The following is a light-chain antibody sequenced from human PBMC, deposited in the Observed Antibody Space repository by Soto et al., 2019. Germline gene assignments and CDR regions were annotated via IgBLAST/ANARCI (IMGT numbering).Light chain of an antibody. V-gene: IGLV2-14*01. CDR2: DVS. CDR1: RSDVGGYNY. J-gene: IGLJ3*02. Sequence: QSVLTQPASVSGSPGQSITISCTGTRSDVGGYNYVSCYQQHPGKAPKLMIYDVSNRPSGVSNRFSGSKSGNTASLTISGLQAEDEADYYCSSYTSSSTWVFGGGTKLTVL. CDR3: SSYTSSSTWV.